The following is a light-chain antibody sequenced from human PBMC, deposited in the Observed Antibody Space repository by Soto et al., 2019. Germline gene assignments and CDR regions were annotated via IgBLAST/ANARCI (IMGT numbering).Light chain of an antibody. CDR1: SSNIGSNT. V-gene: IGLV1-44*01. J-gene: IGLJ2*01. CDR3: AAWDDSLNGVV. Sequence: QSVLTQPPSASGTPGQTVTISCSGSSSNIGSNTVNWYQQLPGTAPKLLIYSNDQRPSGVPARFSGSKSGTSASLAISGLQSEDEADYYCAAWDDSLNGVVFGGGTKLTVL. CDR2: SND.